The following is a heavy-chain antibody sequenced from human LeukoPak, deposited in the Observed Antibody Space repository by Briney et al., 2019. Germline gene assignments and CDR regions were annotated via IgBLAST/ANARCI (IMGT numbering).Heavy chain of an antibody. J-gene: IGHJ4*02. CDR1: GYTFTGYY. D-gene: IGHD3-22*01. V-gene: IGHV1-2*02. CDR3: ARGEAESVVVVPRFDY. Sequence: GASVKVSCKASGYTFTGYYLHWMRQAPGQGLEYMGWINPNSGGTTSAQKFQGRVTMTRDTSISTAYMELSRLTSDDTAVYYCARGEAESVVVVPRFDYWGQGTLVTVSS. CDR2: INPNSGGT.